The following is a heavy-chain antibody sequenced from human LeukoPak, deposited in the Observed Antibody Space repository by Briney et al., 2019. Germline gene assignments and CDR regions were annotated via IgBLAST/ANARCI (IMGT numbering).Heavy chain of an antibody. V-gene: IGHV4-31*03. CDR3: ARCPLVRGVILPWFDP. Sequence: SQTLSLTCTVSGGSISSGGYYWSWIRQHPGKGLEWIGYIYYSGSTYYNPSLKSRVSISVDTSKNQFSLKLSSVTAADTAVHYCARCPLVRGVILPWFDPWGQGTLVTVSS. CDR1: GGSISSGGYY. CDR2: IYYSGST. J-gene: IGHJ5*02. D-gene: IGHD3-10*01.